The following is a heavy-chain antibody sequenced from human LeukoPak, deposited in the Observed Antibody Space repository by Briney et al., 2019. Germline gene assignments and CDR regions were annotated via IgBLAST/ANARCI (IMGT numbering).Heavy chain of an antibody. Sequence: PSETLALTCTVSGDSISSYYWSWIRQPPGKGLEWIGYIYYSGSTDYNPSLKSRVTISVDTSKNQFSLKLSSVTAADTAVYYCAREAVTGTGEYFQHWGQGTLVTVSS. CDR1: GDSISSYY. J-gene: IGHJ1*01. V-gene: IGHV4-59*01. D-gene: IGHD6-19*01. CDR3: AREAVTGTGEYFQH. CDR2: IYYSGST.